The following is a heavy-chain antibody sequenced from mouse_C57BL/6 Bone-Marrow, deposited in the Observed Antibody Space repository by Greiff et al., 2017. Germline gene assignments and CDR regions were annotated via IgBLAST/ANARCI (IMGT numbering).Heavy chain of an antibody. D-gene: IGHD2-4*01. CDR2: ISYSGST. J-gene: IGHJ4*01. CDR1: GYSITSGYD. CDR3: ARGGNYDGDYAMDY. Sequence: EVKLVESGPGMVKPSQSLSLTCTVTGYSITSGYDWHWIRHFPGNKLEWMGYISYSGSTNYNPSLKSRISITHDTSKNHFFLKLNSVTTEDTATYYCARGGNYDGDYAMDYWGQGTSVTVSS. V-gene: IGHV3-1*01.